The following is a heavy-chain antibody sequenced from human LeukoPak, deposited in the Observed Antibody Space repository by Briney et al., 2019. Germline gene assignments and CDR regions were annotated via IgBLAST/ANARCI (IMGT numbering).Heavy chain of an antibody. CDR3: ARGRNDFFEY. V-gene: IGHV3-53*01. J-gene: IGHJ4*02. Sequence: GGSLRLSCAVSEFPVTSSFMSWVCQAPGKGLEWVSLIYTTGTTFYADSVRGRFTISRDKSKNTLFLQMNTLRAEDTAIYYCARGRNDFFEYWGQGTLVTVSS. CDR2: IYTTGTT. CDR1: EFPVTSSF.